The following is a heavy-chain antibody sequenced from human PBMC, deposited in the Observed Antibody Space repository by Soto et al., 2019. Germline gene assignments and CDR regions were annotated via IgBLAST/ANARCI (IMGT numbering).Heavy chain of an antibody. CDR1: GGSIRGYY. J-gene: IGHJ4*02. V-gene: IGHV4-59*01. Sequence: PSETLSLTCTVAGGSIRGYYWSWIRQPPGKGLEWIGYIYYSGSTNYNPSLKSRVTISVDTSKNQFSLKLSSVTAAGTAVYYCARVGGRSTEYYFDYWGQGTLVTAPQ. D-gene: IGHD3-10*01. CDR3: ARVGGRSTEYYFDY. CDR2: IYYSGST.